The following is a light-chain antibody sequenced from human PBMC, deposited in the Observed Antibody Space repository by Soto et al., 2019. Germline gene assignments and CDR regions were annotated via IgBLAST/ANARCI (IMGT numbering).Light chain of an antibody. CDR1: QTKINL. CDR2: KAS. J-gene: IGKJ1*01. V-gene: IGKV1-5*03. CDR3: LQYYDYRT. Sequence: DIQLTHAPPPLSASVGDRVTIPCQSSQTKINLLAWFQQKPGKAAEILLYKASSLQSGVPSRFRGRGSGIEFTLTISSLQPDVSANYFCLQYYDYRTFGQGTKVDIK.